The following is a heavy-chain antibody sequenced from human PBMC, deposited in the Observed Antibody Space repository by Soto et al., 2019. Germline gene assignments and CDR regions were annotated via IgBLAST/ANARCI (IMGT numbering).Heavy chain of an antibody. CDR1: GGSFSGYY. Sequence: SETLSLTCAVYGGSFSGYYWSWIRQPPGKGLEWIGEINHSGSTNYNPSLKSRVTISVDTSKNQFSLKLSSVTAADTAVYYCARERHILTGYYRRVPSWFDPWGQGTLVTVSS. J-gene: IGHJ5*02. CDR3: ARERHILTGYYRRVPSWFDP. D-gene: IGHD3-9*01. CDR2: INHSGST. V-gene: IGHV4-34*01.